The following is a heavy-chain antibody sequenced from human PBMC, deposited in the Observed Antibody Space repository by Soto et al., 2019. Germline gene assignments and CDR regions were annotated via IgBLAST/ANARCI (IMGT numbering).Heavy chain of an antibody. CDR2: IYYSGST. V-gene: IGHV4-39*01. CDR3: ARHWITMVRGVCHFDY. J-gene: IGHJ4*02. D-gene: IGHD3-10*01. CDR1: GGSISSPNFY. Sequence: SETLSLTCTVSGGSISSPNFYWSWIRQPPGKGLEWIGSIYYSGSTYYNPSLKSRVTMSVDPSKNQFSLKLISVTAADTAVYYCARHWITMVRGVCHFDYWGQGTLVTVSS.